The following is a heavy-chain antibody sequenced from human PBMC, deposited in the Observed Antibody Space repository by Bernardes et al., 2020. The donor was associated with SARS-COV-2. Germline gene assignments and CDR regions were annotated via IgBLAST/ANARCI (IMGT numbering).Heavy chain of an antibody. CDR3: ASLPWLQLWLRGFYFHY. CDR2: IDSSGSIR. CDR1: GFTFSDSY. D-gene: IGHD5-18*01. Sequence: GGSLRLSCAASGFTFSDSYMTWIRQAPGKGLEWVSYIDSSGSIRNYADSVKGRFTISRDNALNSLFLQMNSLRAEDTAVYYCASLPWLQLWLRGFYFHYWGQGTLVTVSS. J-gene: IGHJ4*02. V-gene: IGHV3-11*01.